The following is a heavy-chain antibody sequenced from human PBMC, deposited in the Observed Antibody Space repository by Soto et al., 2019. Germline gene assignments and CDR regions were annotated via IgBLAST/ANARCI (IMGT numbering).Heavy chain of an antibody. CDR2: THYSGAT. CDR1: GVSIRSYY. V-gene: IGHV4-59*01. Sequence: SETLSLTCIVSGVSIRSYYWSWIRQSPGKGLEWIGNTHYSGATSYNPSLESRVTISIDTSKKQFSLRLTSVTAADTAVYYCARDHYWTFEYWGQGTLVTVSS. J-gene: IGHJ4*02. D-gene: IGHD1-1*01. CDR3: ARDHYWTFEY.